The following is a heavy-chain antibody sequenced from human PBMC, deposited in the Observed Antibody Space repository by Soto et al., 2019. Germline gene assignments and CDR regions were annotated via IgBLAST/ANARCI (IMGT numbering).Heavy chain of an antibody. J-gene: IGHJ6*02. Sequence: QVHLVQSGAEVKKPWASVKVSCKASGYTCTNYDINWVRQAAGQGLEWMGWISTYTGNTNYAQKLQGRVTITTDTSTSKACMELRSLRYDATAVYYCARGYYYGSGRPTPGGMDVWGQGTTVTVSS. V-gene: IGHV1-18*01. CDR1: GYTCTNYD. CDR2: ISTYTGNT. D-gene: IGHD3-10*01. CDR3: ARGYYYGSGRPTPGGMDV.